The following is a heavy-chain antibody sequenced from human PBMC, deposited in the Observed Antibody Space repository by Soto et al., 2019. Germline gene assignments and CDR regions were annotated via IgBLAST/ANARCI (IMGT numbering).Heavy chain of an antibody. D-gene: IGHD6-6*01. CDR1: GYSFTSYW. CDR2: IDPSDSYT. Sequence: PGESLKISCKGSGYSFTSYWISWVRQMPGKGLEWMGRIDPSDSYTNYSPSFQGQVTISADKSISTAYLQWSSLKASDTAMYYCARLTARPVYYYYGMDVWGQGTTVTVSS. CDR3: ARLTARPVYYYYGMDV. J-gene: IGHJ6*02. V-gene: IGHV5-10-1*04.